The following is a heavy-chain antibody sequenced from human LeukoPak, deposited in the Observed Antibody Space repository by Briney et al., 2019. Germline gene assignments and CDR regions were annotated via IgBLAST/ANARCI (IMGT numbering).Heavy chain of an antibody. Sequence: GGSLRLSCAASGFTFSSYGMHWVRQAPGKGLEWVAFIRYDGSNKYYADSVKGRFTISRDNAKNSLYLQMNSLRAEDTAVYYCARAPTTVTRGDFDYWGQGTLVTVSS. CDR2: IRYDGSNK. J-gene: IGHJ4*02. V-gene: IGHV3-30*02. CDR3: ARAPTTVTRGDFDY. CDR1: GFTFSSYG. D-gene: IGHD4-17*01.